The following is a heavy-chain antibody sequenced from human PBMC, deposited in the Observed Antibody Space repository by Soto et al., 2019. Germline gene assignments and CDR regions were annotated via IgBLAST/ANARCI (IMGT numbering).Heavy chain of an antibody. V-gene: IGHV3-15*07. Sequence: GGSLRLSCAASGFTFSNAWMNWVRQAPGKGLGWVGRIKSKTDGGTTDYAAPVKGRFSISRDDSKNTLYLQMNSLKTEDTAVYYCARAYDREHRGWFDYWGQGTLVTVSS. D-gene: IGHD3-22*01. CDR1: GFTFSNAW. CDR2: IKSKTDGGTT. CDR3: ARAYDREHRGWFDY. J-gene: IGHJ5*01.